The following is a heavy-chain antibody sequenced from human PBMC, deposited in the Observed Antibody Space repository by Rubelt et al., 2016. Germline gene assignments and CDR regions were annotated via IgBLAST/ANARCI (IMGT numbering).Heavy chain of an antibody. Sequence: AMHWVRQAPGKGLEWVAVISYDGSNKYYADSVKGRFTISRDNSKNTLYLQMNSLRAEDTAVYYCARGVAVAGTENYYYYGMDVWGQGTTVTVS. D-gene: IGHD6-19*01. J-gene: IGHJ6*02. CDR1: A. CDR2: ISYDGSNK. V-gene: IGHV3-30*04. CDR3: ARGVAVAGTENYYYYGMDV.